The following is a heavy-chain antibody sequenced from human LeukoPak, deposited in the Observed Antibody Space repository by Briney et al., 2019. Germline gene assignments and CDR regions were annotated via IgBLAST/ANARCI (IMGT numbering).Heavy chain of an antibody. CDR1: GFTFSSYG. V-gene: IGHV3-30*18. D-gene: IGHD5-12*01. CDR3: AKDRRLIVATSIYYYMDV. CDR2: ISYDGSNK. Sequence: GGSLRLSCAASGFTFSSYGMHWVRQAPGKGLEWVAVISYDGSNKYYADSVKGRFTISRDNSKNTLYLQMNSLRAEDTAVYYCAKDRRLIVATSIYYYMDVWGKGTTVTVSS. J-gene: IGHJ6*03.